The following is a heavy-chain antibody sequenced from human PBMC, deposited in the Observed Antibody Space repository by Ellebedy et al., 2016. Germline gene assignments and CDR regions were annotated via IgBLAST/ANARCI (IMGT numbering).Heavy chain of an antibody. D-gene: IGHD6-13*01. CDR3: ASTVAAGGHYVAFDT. J-gene: IGHJ3*02. CDR1: GYNFNTYG. CDR2: VAPFGRSP. V-gene: IGHV1-18*04. Sequence: ASVKVSCKASGYNFNTYGFSWIRQAPGQGLQWMGWVAPFGRSPNYAPNFQGRVTMATDTSTSTAYMELSSLTSEDTAVYYCASTVAAGGHYVAFDTWGQGTMVTVSA.